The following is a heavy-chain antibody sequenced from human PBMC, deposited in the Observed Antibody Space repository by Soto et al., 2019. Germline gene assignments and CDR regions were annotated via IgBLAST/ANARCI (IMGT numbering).Heavy chain of an antibody. CDR1: GFTFSSYA. D-gene: IGHD3-10*01. V-gene: IGHV3-30-3*01. CDR2: ISYDGSNK. CDR3: ARDGTKRGSGSYVYFDY. J-gene: IGHJ4*02. Sequence: QVQLVESGGGVVQPGRSLRLSCAASGFTFSSYAMHWVRQAPGKGLEWVAVISYDGSNKYYADSVKGRFTISRDNSKNTLYLQMNSLRAEDTAVYYCARDGTKRGSGSYVYFDYWGQGTLVTVSS.